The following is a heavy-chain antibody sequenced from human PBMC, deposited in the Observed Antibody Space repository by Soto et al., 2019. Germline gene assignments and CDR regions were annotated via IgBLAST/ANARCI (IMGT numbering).Heavy chain of an antibody. CDR3: ARDEGLGVNYYYYGMDV. J-gene: IGHJ6*02. V-gene: IGHV3-33*01. Sequence: QVQLVESGGGVVQPGRSLRLSCAASGFTFSSYGMHWVRQAPGKGLEWVDADSVKGRFTISRDNSKNTLYLQMNSLRAEDTAVYYCARDEGLGVNYYYYGMDVWGQGTTVTVSS. CDR1: GFTFSSYG. D-gene: IGHD3-10*01.